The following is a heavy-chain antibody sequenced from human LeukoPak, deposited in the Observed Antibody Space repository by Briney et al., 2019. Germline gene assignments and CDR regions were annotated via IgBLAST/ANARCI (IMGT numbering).Heavy chain of an antibody. CDR3: AKDPRSGSHFAEYFQH. J-gene: IGHJ1*01. D-gene: IGHD1-26*01. CDR1: GFTFSSYA. Sequence: PGGSLRLSCAASGFTFSSYAMSWVRQAPGKGLEWVSAISGSGGSTYYADSVKGRFTISRDNSKNTLYLQMNSLRAEDTAVYYCAKDPRSGSHFAEYFQHWGQGTLVTVSS. CDR2: ISGSGGST. V-gene: IGHV3-23*01.